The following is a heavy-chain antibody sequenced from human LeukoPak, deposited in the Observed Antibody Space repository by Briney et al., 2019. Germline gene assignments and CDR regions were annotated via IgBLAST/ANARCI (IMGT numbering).Heavy chain of an antibody. J-gene: IGHJ4*02. CDR1: GGSISSGGYS. CDR3: ARGGHDYGPPLGL. Sequence: SETLSLTCAVSGGSISSGGYSWSWIRQPPGKGLEWIGYIYHSGSTYYNPSLKSRVTISVDRSKNQFSLKLSSVTAADTAVYYCARGGHDYGPPLGLWGQGTLVTVSS. V-gene: IGHV4-30-2*01. D-gene: IGHD4-17*01. CDR2: IYHSGST.